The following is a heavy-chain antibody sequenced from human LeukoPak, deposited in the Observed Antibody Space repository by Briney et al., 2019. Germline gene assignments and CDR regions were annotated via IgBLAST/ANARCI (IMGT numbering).Heavy chain of an antibody. CDR1: GYTFTSYA. V-gene: IGHV1-3*01. CDR2: INAGNGNT. D-gene: IGHD2-2*01. Sequence: ASVNVSCKASGYTFTSYAMHWVRQAPGQRLEWMGWINAGNGNTKYSQKFQGRVTITRDTSASTAYMELSSLRSEDTAVYYCARSRPVPAAIGFDYWGQGTLVTVSS. CDR3: ARSRPVPAAIGFDY. J-gene: IGHJ4*02.